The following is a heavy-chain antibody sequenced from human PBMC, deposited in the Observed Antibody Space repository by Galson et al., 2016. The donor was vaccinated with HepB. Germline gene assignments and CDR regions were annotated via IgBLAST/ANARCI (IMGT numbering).Heavy chain of an antibody. J-gene: IGHJ4*02. V-gene: IGHV6-1*01. CDR3: ARESSLYTGYTSGGRNDF. CDR2: TYCRSKCYN. Sequence: CAISGDSVSSNSAAWNWIRQSPSRGLEWLGRTYCRSKCYNDYAVSVKTRITINPDTAKNQLSLQLKSVTPEDTAVYYCARESSLYTGYTSGGRNDFWGQGTLVTVSS. CDR1: GDSVSSNSAA. D-gene: IGHD6-19*01.